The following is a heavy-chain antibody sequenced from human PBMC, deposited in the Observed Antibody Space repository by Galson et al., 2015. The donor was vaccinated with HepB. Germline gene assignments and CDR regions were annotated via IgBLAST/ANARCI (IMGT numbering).Heavy chain of an antibody. CDR1: GYTLTELS. CDR2: FDPEDGET. CDR3: ATATRRVIGLGYYFDY. J-gene: IGHJ4*02. D-gene: IGHD2/OR15-2a*01. V-gene: IGHV1-24*01. Sequence: SVKVSCKVSGYTLTELSMHWARQAPGKGLEWMGGFDPEDGETIYAQKFQGRVTMTEDTSTDTAYMELSSLRSEDTAVYYCATATRRVIGLGYYFDYWGQGTLVTVSS.